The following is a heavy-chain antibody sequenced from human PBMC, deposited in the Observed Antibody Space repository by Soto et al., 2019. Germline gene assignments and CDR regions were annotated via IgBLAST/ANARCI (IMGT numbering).Heavy chain of an antibody. J-gene: IGHJ4*02. CDR2: FDPEDGET. Sequence: ASVKVSCKVSGYTLTELSMHWVRQAPGKGLEWMGGFDPEDGETIYAQKFQGRVTMTEDTSTDTAYMELSSLRSEDTAVYYCETPGEAEAVTPFDYWGQGTLVTVSS. V-gene: IGHV1-24*01. CDR3: ETPGEAEAVTPFDY. D-gene: IGHD7-27*01. CDR1: GYTLTELS.